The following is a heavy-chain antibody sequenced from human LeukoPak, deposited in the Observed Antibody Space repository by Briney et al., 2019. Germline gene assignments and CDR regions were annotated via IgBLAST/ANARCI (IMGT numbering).Heavy chain of an antibody. CDR2: ISSSSSYI. CDR1: GFTFSSYS. J-gene: IGHJ6*03. V-gene: IGHV3-21*01. Sequence: GGSLRLSCAGSGFTFSSYSMNWVRQAPGKGLEWVSSISSSSSYIYYADSVKGRFTISRDNAKNSLYLQMNSLRAEDTAVYYCAREGGSSGSAYYYYMDVWGKGTTVTVSS. CDR3: AREGGSSGSAYYYYMDV. D-gene: IGHD3-22*01.